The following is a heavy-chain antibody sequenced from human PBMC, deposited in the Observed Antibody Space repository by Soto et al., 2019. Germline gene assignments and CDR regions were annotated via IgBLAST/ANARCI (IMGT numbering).Heavy chain of an antibody. CDR1: GYTFTTYY. CDR2: INPIDGST. Sequence: QVQLVQSGAEVKKPGASVKVSCKASGYTFTTYYMHWVRQAPGQGLEWMGIINPIDGSTIYAQKFQGRVTMTRDTSTNTVYMELSSLRSEDTAVFYCARDTGYSDSSGYSTLGWFDPWGQGTLVTVSS. J-gene: IGHJ5*02. V-gene: IGHV1-46*01. D-gene: IGHD3-22*01. CDR3: ARDTGYSDSSGYSTLGWFDP.